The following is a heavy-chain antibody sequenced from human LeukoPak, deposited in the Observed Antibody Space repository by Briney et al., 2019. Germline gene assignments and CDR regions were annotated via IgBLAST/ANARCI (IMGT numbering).Heavy chain of an antibody. CDR1: GFTFDDHA. CDR2: ISWNSGSI. V-gene: IGHV3-9*01. D-gene: IGHD3-10*01. J-gene: IGHJ4*02. Sequence: GGSLRLSCAVSGFTFDDHAMHWVRQAPGKGLEWVSGISWNSGSIGYADSVKGRFTISRDNAKNSLYLQMNSLRAEDTAFYYCTKSSGSYYNAHNFDYWGQGTLVTVSS. CDR3: TKSSGSYYNAHNFDY.